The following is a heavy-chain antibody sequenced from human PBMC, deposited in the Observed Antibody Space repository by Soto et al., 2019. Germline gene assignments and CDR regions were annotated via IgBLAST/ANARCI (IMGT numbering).Heavy chain of an antibody. Sequence: GGSLRLSCAASGFTFSDHWMSCVRQAPGQGLEWVANIKEDGSEKYYVDSVQGRFTISRDNAKNSLYVQMNSLRGEDMAVYYCARHHSVCTGTTCYFDSWGQGTLVTVSS. CDR2: IKEDGSEK. CDR3: ARHHSVCTGTTCYFDS. V-gene: IGHV3-7*03. CDR1: GFTFSDHW. D-gene: IGHD2-8*02. J-gene: IGHJ4*02.